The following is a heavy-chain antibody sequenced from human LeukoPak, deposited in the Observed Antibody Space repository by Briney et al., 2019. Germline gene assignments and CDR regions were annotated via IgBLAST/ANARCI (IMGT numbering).Heavy chain of an antibody. J-gene: IGHJ4*02. CDR1: GYSFTNYW. CDR2: IYPGDSDT. CDR3: ARQKSAYDSEFDY. V-gene: IGHV5-51*01. D-gene: IGHD3-3*01. Sequence: GESLKISCKGSGYSFTNYWIGWVRQMPGKGLEWMGLIYPGDSDTRYSPSFQGQVTISADKSISTAYLQWSSLKASDTAMYYCARQKSAYDSEFDYWGQGTLVTVSS.